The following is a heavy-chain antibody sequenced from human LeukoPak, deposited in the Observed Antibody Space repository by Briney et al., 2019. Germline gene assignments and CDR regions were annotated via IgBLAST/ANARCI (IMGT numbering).Heavy chain of an antibody. V-gene: IGHV3-30*03. CDR3: ARDLGDYVGYDAFDI. CDR1: GFTFSSYG. J-gene: IGHJ3*02. D-gene: IGHD4-17*01. Sequence: GGSLRLSCAASGFTFSSYGIHWVRQAPGKGLEWVAVISNDGSNKYYADSVKGRFTISRDNANKLLFLHMNSLRAEDTAVYYCARDLGDYVGYDAFDIWGQGTMITVSS. CDR2: ISNDGSNK.